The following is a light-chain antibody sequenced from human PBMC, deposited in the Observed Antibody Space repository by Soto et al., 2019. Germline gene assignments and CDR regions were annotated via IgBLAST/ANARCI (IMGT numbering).Light chain of an antibody. J-gene: IGKJ4*01. CDR2: GAS. CDR1: QSVSSSY. Sequence: EIVLTQSPGTLSLSPGERATLSCRASQSVSSSYLAWYQQKPGQAPRLLIYGASSRATGIPDRFSGSGSGTDLALTISRREPEDVAVYYCQQYGSSPQTFGGGTKVEIK. V-gene: IGKV3-20*01. CDR3: QQYGSSPQT.